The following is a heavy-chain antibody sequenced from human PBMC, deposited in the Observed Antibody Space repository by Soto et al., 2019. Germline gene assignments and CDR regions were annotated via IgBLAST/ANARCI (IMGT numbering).Heavy chain of an antibody. V-gene: IGHV3-48*02. CDR1: GFRFSDHS. J-gene: IGHJ4*02. Sequence: GGSLRLSCVGSGFRFSDHSMHWVRRAPGTGLQWLSYISSSGDRIHYADSVRDRFTVSRDNAKNSLFLRMNSLRDDDTAMYYCARLPKGSLVTGWGQGTQVTVSS. CDR3: ARLPKGSLVTG. CDR2: ISSSGDRI. D-gene: IGHD2-21*02.